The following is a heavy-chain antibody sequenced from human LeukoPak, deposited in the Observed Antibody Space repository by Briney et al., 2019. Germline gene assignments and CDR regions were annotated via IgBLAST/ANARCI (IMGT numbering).Heavy chain of an antibody. J-gene: IGHJ5*02. CDR1: GFTFSSYA. V-gene: IGHV3-23*01. CDR3: AKDYGDSVPAAMGNWFDP. CDR2: ISGSGGST. D-gene: IGHD2-2*01. Sequence: GGSLRLSCAASGFTFSSYAMSRVRQAPGKGLEWVSAISGSGGSTYYADSVKGRFTISRDNSKNTLYLQMNSLRAEDTAVYYCAKDYGDSVPAAMGNWFDPWGQGTLVTVSS.